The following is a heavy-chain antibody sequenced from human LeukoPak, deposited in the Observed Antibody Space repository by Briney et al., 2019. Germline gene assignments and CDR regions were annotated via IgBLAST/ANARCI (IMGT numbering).Heavy chain of an antibody. V-gene: IGHV3-7*01. Sequence: PGGSLRLSCAASGFTFDDYAMHWVRQAPGKGLEWVANIKQDGSEKYHVDSVKGRFTISRDNAKNSLYLQMNSLRAEDTAVYYCARVVHVGFDYWGQGTLVTVSS. D-gene: IGHD1-26*01. J-gene: IGHJ4*02. CDR3: ARVVHVGFDY. CDR1: GFTFDDYA. CDR2: IKQDGSEK.